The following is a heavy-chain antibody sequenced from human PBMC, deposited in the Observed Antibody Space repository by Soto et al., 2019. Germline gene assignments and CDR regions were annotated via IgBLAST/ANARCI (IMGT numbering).Heavy chain of an antibody. V-gene: IGHV1-3*01. CDR2: INAGNGNT. D-gene: IGHD2-2*01. Sequence: ASVKVSCKASGYTFTSYAMHWVRQAPGQRLEWMGWINAGNGNTKYSQKLQGRVTITRDTSASTAYMELSSLRSEDTAVYYYAREPLGGPAAINGFDPWGQGTLVTVSS. CDR1: GYTFTSYA. J-gene: IGHJ5*02. CDR3: AREPLGGPAAINGFDP.